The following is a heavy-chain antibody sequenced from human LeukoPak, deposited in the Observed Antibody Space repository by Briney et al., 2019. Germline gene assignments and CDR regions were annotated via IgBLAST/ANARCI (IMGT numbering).Heavy chain of an antibody. CDR2: IYSGGTT. D-gene: IGHD1-1*01. Sequence: GGSLRLSCAASGFTVSSNYMSWVRQAPGKGLEWVSVIYSGGTTYYADSVKGRFTISRDNSKNTLYLQMNSLRAEDTAVYYCARTTTFAPXFDYWGQGTLVTVSS. CDR1: GFTVSSNY. CDR3: ARTTTFAPXFDY. J-gene: IGHJ4*02. V-gene: IGHV3-66*01.